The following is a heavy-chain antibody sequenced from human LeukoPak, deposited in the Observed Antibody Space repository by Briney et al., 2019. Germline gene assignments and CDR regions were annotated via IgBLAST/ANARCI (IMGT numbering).Heavy chain of an antibody. CDR2: IYTSGST. J-gene: IGHJ5*02. CDR3: TRDIAAGRTTRWFDP. D-gene: IGHD1-14*01. CDR1: GGSISSGSYY. V-gene: IGHV4-61*02. Sequence: PSETLSLTCTVSGGSISSGSYYWSWIRQPAGKGLEWIGRIYTSGSTNYNPSLKSRVTISVDTSKNQFSLKLSSVTAADTAVYYCTRDIAAGRTTRWFDPWGQGTLVTVSS.